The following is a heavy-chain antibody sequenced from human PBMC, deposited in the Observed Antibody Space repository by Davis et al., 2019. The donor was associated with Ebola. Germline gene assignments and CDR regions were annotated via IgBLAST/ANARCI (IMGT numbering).Heavy chain of an antibody. D-gene: IGHD6-13*01. CDR1: GFPFSSYG. J-gene: IGHJ6*02. CDR2: IWYDGSNK. CDR3: ARDEQQLTSHYYGMDV. V-gene: IGHV3-33*08. Sequence: GESLKIPCAASGFPFSSYGMHWVRQAPGKGLEWVAVIWYDGSNKYYADSVKGRFTISRDNSKNTLYLQMNSLRAEDTAVYYCARDEQQLTSHYYGMDVWGQGTTVTVSS.